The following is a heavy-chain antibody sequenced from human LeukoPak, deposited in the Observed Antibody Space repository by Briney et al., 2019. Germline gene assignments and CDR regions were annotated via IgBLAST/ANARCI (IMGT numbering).Heavy chain of an antibody. CDR3: ASRARGGSLGY. V-gene: IGHV1-18*01. D-gene: IGHD2-15*01. CDR2: ISAYNGNT. CDR1: GYTFTSYG. Sequence: GASVKVSCKASGYTFTSYGISWVRQAPGQGLEWMGWISAYNGNTNYARKLQGRVTMTTDTSTSTAYMELRSLRSDDTAVYYCASRARGGSLGYWGQGTLVTVSS. J-gene: IGHJ4*02.